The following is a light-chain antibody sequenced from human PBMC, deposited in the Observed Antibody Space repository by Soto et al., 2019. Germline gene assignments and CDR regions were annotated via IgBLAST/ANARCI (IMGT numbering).Light chain of an antibody. Sequence: QTVVTQEPSLTVSPGGTVTLTGGSSPGAVTSAHFPYWFQQKPGQAPKTLIYDTYNRHSWTPARFSGSLLGGKAALTLSCAQPEDEADYYCLLSYSDGYVIFGGGTKLTVL. J-gene: IGLJ2*01. V-gene: IGLV7-46*01. CDR2: DTY. CDR3: LLSYSDGYVI. CDR1: PGAVTSAHF.